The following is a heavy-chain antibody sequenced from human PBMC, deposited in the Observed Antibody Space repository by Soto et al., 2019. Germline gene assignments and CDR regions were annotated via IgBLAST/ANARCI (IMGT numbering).Heavy chain of an antibody. Sequence: SETLSLTCAVYGGSFSGYYWSWIRQPPGKGLEWIGEINHSVSTNYNPSLKSRVTISVDTSKNQFSLKLSSVTAADTAVYYCARSGGLTYYYYGMAVWGQGTKVTVSS. J-gene: IGHJ6*02. CDR2: INHSVST. CDR3: ARSGGLTYYYYGMAV. CDR1: GGSFSGYY. D-gene: IGHD2-8*02. V-gene: IGHV4-34*01.